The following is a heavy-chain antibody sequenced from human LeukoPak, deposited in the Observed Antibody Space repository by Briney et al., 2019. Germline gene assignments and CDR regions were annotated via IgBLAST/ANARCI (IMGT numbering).Heavy chain of an antibody. CDR3: ARNSYDFWSGYNIDY. CDR1: GGSISSYY. J-gene: IGHJ4*02. V-gene: IGHV4-59*01. CDR2: IYYSGST. Sequence: SETLSLTCTVSGGSISSYYWSWIRQPPGKGLEWIGYIYYSGSTNYNPSLKSRVTISVDTSKNQFSLKLSSATAADTAVYYCARNSYDFWSGYNIDYWGQGTLVTVSS. D-gene: IGHD3-3*01.